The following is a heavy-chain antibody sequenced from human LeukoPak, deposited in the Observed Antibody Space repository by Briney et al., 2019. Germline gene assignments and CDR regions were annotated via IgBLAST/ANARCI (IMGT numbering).Heavy chain of an antibody. CDR1: GGTFSSYA. Sequence: SVKVSCKASGGTFSSYAISWVRQAPGQGLEWMGGIIPFFGTANYAQKFQGRVTITTDESTGTAYMELSSLRSEDTAVYYCAREVGARGFDYWGQGTLVTVSS. CDR3: AREVGARGFDY. J-gene: IGHJ4*02. D-gene: IGHD1-26*01. CDR2: IIPFFGTA. V-gene: IGHV1-69*05.